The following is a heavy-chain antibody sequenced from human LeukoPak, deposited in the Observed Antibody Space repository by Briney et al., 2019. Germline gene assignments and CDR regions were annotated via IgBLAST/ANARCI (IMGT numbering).Heavy chain of an antibody. CDR2: ISHSGNT. CDR1: GGSVRSHDW. CDR3: AGELTRYSNTWYGGDYFDY. Sequence: SGTLSLTCAVSGGSVRSHDWWSWVRQPPGKGLEWIGEISHSGNTNCNPSLKSRVTISVDKSENQLSLRLTSVTAADTAVYYCAGELTRYSNTWYGGDYFDYWGQGILVTVSS. V-gene: IGHV4-4*02. D-gene: IGHD6-13*01. J-gene: IGHJ4*02.